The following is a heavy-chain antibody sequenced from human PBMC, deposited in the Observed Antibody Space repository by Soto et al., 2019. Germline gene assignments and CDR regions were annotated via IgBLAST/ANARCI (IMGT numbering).Heavy chain of an antibody. Sequence: SETLSLTCTVSGGSISSGGYYWSWIRQHPGKGLEWIGYIYYSGSTYYSPSLKSRVTISLDTSKNQFSLKLSSVTAADTAVYYCARDSPYDFWTGYSNAFDIWGQGTMVTLSS. CDR2: IYYSGST. J-gene: IGHJ3*02. V-gene: IGHV4-31*03. CDR3: ARDSPYDFWTGYSNAFDI. D-gene: IGHD3-3*01. CDR1: GGSISSGGYY.